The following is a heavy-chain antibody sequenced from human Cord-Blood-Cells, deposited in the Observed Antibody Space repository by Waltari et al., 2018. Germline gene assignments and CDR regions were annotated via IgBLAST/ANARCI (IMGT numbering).Heavy chain of an antibody. V-gene: IGHV1-3*01. CDR3: PRPDCSGGSWYWYFDL. CDR2: INAGKCNT. CDR1: GYTFTSYA. J-gene: IGHJ2*01. Sequence: QVQLVQSGAEVKKPGASVKVSCKASGYTFTSYAMHWVRQAPGPRLEWMGWINAGKCNTKYSKKFQGRVPITRDHTASPAYMELSSVRSEARAVYYCPRPDCSGGSWYWYFDLWGRGTLVTVSS. D-gene: IGHD2-15*01.